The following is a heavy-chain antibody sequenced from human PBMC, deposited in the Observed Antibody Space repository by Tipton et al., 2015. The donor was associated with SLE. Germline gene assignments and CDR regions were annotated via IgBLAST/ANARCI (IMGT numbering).Heavy chain of an antibody. Sequence: QLVQSGAEVKRPGSSVKVSCKASGDTFTNYAFSWVRQAPRQGLEWMGGILPSVGAANYAQNFQGRVSITTDESTSTAYMELSSLRSEDTAVYWCVAGGQIDHCFDYWGQGTLVSVSS. V-gene: IGHV1-69*05. CDR2: ILPSVGAA. J-gene: IGHJ4*02. D-gene: IGHD3-10*01. CDR3: VAGGQIDHCFDY. CDR1: GDTFTNYA.